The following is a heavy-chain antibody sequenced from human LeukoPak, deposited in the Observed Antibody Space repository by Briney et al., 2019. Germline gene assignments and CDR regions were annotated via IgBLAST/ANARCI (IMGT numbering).Heavy chain of an antibody. D-gene: IGHD5-12*01. CDR2: ISYSGRT. J-gene: IGHJ4*02. CDR1: GASLSSYY. CDR3: VRGAGWLPDY. Sequence: LETLSLTCTVSGASLSSYYCSWIRQSPGKGLEWIGLISYSGRTKYNSSLESRVTISADTSKSQCSLKLSSVTAADTAVYYCVRGAGWLPDYWGQGTLFPPSS. V-gene: IGHV4-59*01.